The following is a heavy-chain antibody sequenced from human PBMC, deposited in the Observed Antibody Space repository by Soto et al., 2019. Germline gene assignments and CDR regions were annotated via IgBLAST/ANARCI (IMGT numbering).Heavy chain of an antibody. CDR1: GYTLTELS. J-gene: IGHJ6*02. Sequence: ASVKVSCKVSGYTLTELSMHWVRQAPGKGLEWMGGFDPEDGETIYAQKFQGRVTMTEDTSTDTAYMELSSLRSEDTAVYYCATDLGGSGSPNYYYYGMDVWGQGTTVTVSS. V-gene: IGHV1-24*01. CDR2: FDPEDGET. CDR3: ATDLGGSGSPNYYYYGMDV. D-gene: IGHD3-10*01.